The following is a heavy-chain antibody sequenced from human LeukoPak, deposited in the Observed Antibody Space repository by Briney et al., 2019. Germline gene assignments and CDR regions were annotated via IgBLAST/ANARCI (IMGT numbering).Heavy chain of an antibody. D-gene: IGHD4-17*01. CDR3: AKCPVDYGTYYFDY. CDR2: ISGSGGST. CDR1: GFTFSSYA. V-gene: IGHV3-23*01. Sequence: PGGSLRLSCAASGFTFSSYAMSWVRQAPGKGLEWVSAISGSGGSTYYADSVKGRFTISRDNSKNTLYLQMNGLRAEDTAVYYCAKCPVDYGTYYFDYWGQGTLVTVSS. J-gene: IGHJ4*02.